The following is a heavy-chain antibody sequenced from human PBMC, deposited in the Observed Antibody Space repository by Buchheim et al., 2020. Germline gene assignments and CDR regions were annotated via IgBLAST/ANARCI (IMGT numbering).Heavy chain of an antibody. D-gene: IGHD6-25*01. CDR2: IDEYGTIT. V-gene: IGHV3-74*01. CDR3: VRDLVGGSDY. CDR1: GFTFSRFW. J-gene: IGHJ4*02. Sequence: EVQLVESGGGLIQPGGSLRLSCAVSGFTFSRFWMHWVRQAPGKGLVWVSRIDEYGTITNYADSVKGRFTLSRDNARNTLYLQMNSLRVEDTAVYYCVRDLVGGSDYWGQGIL.